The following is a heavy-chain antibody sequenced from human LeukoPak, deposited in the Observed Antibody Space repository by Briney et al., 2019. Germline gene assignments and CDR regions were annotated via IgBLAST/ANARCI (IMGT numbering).Heavy chain of an antibody. Sequence: DSVSVTCTASGYTITSYGISWVRQPPEKGLEWMGWISAYKGNTNYAQKIDGRVNMSTDTCTSTAYMELRSLRSDDTDVYDCERSPYGAGSCYSDYWGQGTLVTVSS. V-gene: IGHV1-18*01. CDR2: ISAYKGNT. CDR3: ERSPYGAGSCYSDY. CDR1: GYTITSYG. J-gene: IGHJ4*02. D-gene: IGHD3-10*01.